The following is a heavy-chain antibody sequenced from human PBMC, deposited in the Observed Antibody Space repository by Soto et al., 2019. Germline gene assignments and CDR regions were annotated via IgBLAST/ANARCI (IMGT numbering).Heavy chain of an antibody. Sequence: GGSLRLSCAASGFTFDDYAMHWVRQAPGKGLEWVSLISWDGGSTYYADSVKGRFTISRDNSKNSLYLQMNSLRAEDTALYYCAKDITVVVPAAPYYYGMDVWGQGTTVTVSS. D-gene: IGHD2-2*01. CDR3: AKDITVVVPAAPYYYGMDV. CDR1: GFTFDDYA. CDR2: ISWDGGST. J-gene: IGHJ6*02. V-gene: IGHV3-43D*04.